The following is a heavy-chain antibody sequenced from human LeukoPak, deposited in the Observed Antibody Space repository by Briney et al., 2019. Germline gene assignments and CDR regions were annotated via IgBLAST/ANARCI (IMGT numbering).Heavy chain of an antibody. Sequence: PGGSLRLSCAASGFTFDDYAMHWVRQAPGKGLEWVSLISGDGDSTYFADSVKGRFTISRDNSKNTLYLQMNSLRAEDTAVYYCAKDSRAGVFDYWGQGTLVTVSS. V-gene: IGHV3-43*02. J-gene: IGHJ4*02. CDR1: GFTFDDYA. D-gene: IGHD6-19*01. CDR2: ISGDGDST. CDR3: AKDSRAGVFDY.